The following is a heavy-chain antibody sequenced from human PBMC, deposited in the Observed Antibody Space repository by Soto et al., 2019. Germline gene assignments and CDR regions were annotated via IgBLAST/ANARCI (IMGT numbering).Heavy chain of an antibody. V-gene: IGHV1-69*13. D-gene: IGHD3-22*01. CDR1: GGTFSTDA. CDR3: ARICYDRGGYFYYYGMDV. J-gene: IGHJ6*02. Sequence: ASVKVSCKASGGTFSTDAINWLRQAPGQGLEWMGGIIPLFGTPNYAQKFQGRVTITADESTTTAYMELSSLRSEDTAVYYCARICYDRGGYFYYYGMDVWGQGTTVTVSS. CDR2: IIPLFGTP.